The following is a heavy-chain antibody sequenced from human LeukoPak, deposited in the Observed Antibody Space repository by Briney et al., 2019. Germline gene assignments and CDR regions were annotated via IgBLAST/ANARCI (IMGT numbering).Heavy chain of an antibody. V-gene: IGHV3-74*01. CDR3: ARVVYYYDSSGYPNAFDM. CDR1: GFTLSSYW. Sequence: GGSLRLSCAASGFTLSSYWMHWVRQAPGKGLVWVSRISSDGSSISYAGSVKGRFTISRDNAKNTLYLQMYSLRAEDTAVYYCARVVYYYDSSGYPNAFDMWGQGTMVTVSS. CDR2: ISSDGSSI. D-gene: IGHD3-22*01. J-gene: IGHJ3*02.